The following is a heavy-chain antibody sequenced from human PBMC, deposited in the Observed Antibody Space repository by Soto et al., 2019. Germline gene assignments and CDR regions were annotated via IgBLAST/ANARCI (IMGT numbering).Heavy chain of an antibody. Sequence: QVQLVQSGAEVKKPGSSVKVSCKASGGTFSSYAISWVRQAPGQGLEWMGGNIPIFGTANYAQKFQGRVTITADESTSTAYMELSSLRSEDTAVYYCARASAYGDYTTVRWFDPWGQGTLVTVSS. V-gene: IGHV1-69*01. D-gene: IGHD4-17*01. CDR2: NIPIFGTA. CDR3: ARASAYGDYTTVRWFDP. J-gene: IGHJ5*02. CDR1: GGTFSSYA.